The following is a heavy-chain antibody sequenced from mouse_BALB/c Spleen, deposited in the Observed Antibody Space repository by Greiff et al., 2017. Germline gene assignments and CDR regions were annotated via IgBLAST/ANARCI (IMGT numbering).Heavy chain of an antibody. J-gene: IGHJ1*01. V-gene: IGHV5-17*02. CDR1: GFTFSSFG. CDR2: ISSGSSTI. Sequence: EVQGVASGGGLVQPGGSRKLSCAASGFTFSSFGMHWVRQAPEKGLEWVAYISSGSSTIYYADTVKGRFTISRDNPKNTLFLQMTSLRSEDTAMYYCARSPLLRSTGWYFDVWGAGTTVTVSS. CDR3: ARSPLLRSTGWYFDV. D-gene: IGHD1-1*01.